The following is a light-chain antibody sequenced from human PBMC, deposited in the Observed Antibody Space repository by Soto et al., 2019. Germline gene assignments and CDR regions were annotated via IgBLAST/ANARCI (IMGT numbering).Light chain of an antibody. V-gene: IGKV3-20*01. CDR2: GAS. CDR1: QSVSSTY. CDR3: QQYGSSPWT. J-gene: IGKJ1*01. Sequence: EIVLTQSPGTLSLCPGERVTLSCRASQSVSSTYLAWYQQKPGQAPRLLIYGASSRATGIPDRFSGSGSGTDFTLTISRLEPEDFAVYYCQQYGSSPWTFGQGTKVEIK.